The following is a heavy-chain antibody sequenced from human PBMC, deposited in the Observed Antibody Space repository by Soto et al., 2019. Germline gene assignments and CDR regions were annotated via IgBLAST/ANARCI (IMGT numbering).Heavy chain of an antibody. CDR3: ARGHGRFAH. CDR1: GGSFTGYY. CDR2: INHSGFT. Sequence: SETLSVTCDVSGGSFTGYYWSWIRQRPGKGLEWIGEINHSGFTNYNPSLTGRVTISLDTSKSQFSLKLSSLTAADTAFYFCARGHGRFAHWGQGTLVTVSS. J-gene: IGHJ4*02. V-gene: IGHV4-34*01.